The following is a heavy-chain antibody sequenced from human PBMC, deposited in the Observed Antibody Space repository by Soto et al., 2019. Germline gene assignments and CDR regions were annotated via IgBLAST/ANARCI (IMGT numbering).Heavy chain of an antibody. D-gene: IGHD2-15*01. V-gene: IGHV1-69*02. J-gene: IGHJ3*02. CDR1: GGTFSSYT. CDR2: IIPILGIA. CDR3: ARYDCSGGSCYAEDAFDI. Sequence: QVQLVQSGAEVKKPGSSVKVSCTASGGTFSSYTISWVRQAPGQGLEWMGRIIPILGIANYAQKFQGRVTITADKSTSTAYMELSSLRSEDTAVYYCARYDCSGGSCYAEDAFDIWGQGTMVTVSS.